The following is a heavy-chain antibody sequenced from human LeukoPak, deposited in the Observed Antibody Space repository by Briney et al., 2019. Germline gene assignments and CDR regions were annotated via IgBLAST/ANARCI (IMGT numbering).Heavy chain of an antibody. CDR1: GGTCSSYA. CDR3: AGFGPLSKWIQLVPFDY. CDR2: IIPIFGTA. V-gene: IGHV1-69*05. Sequence: ASVKVSCKAYGGTCSSYAISWVRQAPGQGLEWMGGIIPIFGTANSAQKFQCRVTITTDESTSTAYMELSSLRSEDTAVYYCAGFGPLSKWIQLVPFDYWGQGTLVTVSS. D-gene: IGHD5-18*01. J-gene: IGHJ4*02.